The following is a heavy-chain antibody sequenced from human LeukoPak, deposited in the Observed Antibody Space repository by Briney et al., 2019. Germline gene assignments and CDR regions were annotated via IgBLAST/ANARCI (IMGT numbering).Heavy chain of an antibody. J-gene: IGHJ4*02. D-gene: IGHD5-18*01. Sequence: NRGESLKISCKGSGYSFTSYWIGWVRQMPGKGLEWMGIIYPGDSDTRYSPSFQGQVTISADKSISTAYPQWSSLKASDTAMYYCARHGPGDTYATDYWGQGTLVTVSS. CDR2: IYPGDSDT. V-gene: IGHV5-51*01. CDR3: ARHGPGDTYATDY. CDR1: GYSFTSYW.